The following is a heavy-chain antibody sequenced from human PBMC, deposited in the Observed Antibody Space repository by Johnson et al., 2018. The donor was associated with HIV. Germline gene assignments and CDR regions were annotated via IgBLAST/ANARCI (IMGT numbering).Heavy chain of an antibody. CDR3: ARENWGQRMNAFDI. D-gene: IGHD7-27*01. CDR1: GFTFDDYA. V-gene: IGHV3-30-3*01. CDR2: ISYDGSNE. J-gene: IGHJ3*02. Sequence: HVQLVESGGGLVQPGRSLRLSCAASGFTFDDYAMHWVRQAPGKGLEWVAVISYDGSNEYYTDSVKGRFTISRDNSKNTLYLQMNSLRAEDTAVYYCARENWGQRMNAFDIWGQGTMVTVSS.